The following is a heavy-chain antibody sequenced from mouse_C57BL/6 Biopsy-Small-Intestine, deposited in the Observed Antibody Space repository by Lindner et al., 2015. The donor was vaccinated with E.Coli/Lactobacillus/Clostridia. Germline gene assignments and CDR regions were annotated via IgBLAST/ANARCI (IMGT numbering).Heavy chain of an antibody. CDR2: INPSGGGT. Sequence: SVKVSCKASGYTFTNYYMHWVRQAPGQGLEWMGMINPSGGGTTYAQKFQGRVTMTGDTSTTTVYMELSSLRSGDTAVYFCARVLGELPVANYYFDHWGQGTLVTVSS. V-gene: IGHV1-64*01. D-gene: IGHD1-1*01. J-gene: IGHJ2*01. CDR1: GYTFTNYY. CDR3: ARVLGELPVANYYFDH.